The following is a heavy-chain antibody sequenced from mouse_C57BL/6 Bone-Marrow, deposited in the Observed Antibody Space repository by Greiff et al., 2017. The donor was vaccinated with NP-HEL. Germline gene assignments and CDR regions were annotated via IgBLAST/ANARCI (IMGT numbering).Heavy chain of an antibody. CDR1: GYTFTSYW. Sequence: QVQLQQPGAELVKPGASVKLSCKASGYTFTSYWMHWVKQRPGQGLEWIGMIHPNSGSTNYNEKFKSKATLPVEKSSSTAYMQLSSLTSEDAAVYYCASGDYYGSSPWGQGTTLTVSS. D-gene: IGHD1-1*01. CDR3: ASGDYYGSSP. J-gene: IGHJ2*01. V-gene: IGHV1-64*01. CDR2: IHPNSGST.